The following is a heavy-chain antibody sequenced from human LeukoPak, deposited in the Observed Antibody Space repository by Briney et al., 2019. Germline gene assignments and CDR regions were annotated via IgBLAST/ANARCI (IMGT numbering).Heavy chain of an antibody. Sequence: GGSLTLSCAASGFTFSRYAMSWLRQAPGKGLEWVSSISGSGGSTYYPDPVKGRFTISRDNSKNTLYLQMKSLRAEDTDVYYGAKAPVGGVSITFDYWGQGSLVTVSS. CDR3: AKAPVGGVSITFDY. CDR2: ISGSGGST. J-gene: IGHJ4*02. D-gene: IGHD3-16*01. CDR1: GFTFSRYA. V-gene: IGHV3-23*01.